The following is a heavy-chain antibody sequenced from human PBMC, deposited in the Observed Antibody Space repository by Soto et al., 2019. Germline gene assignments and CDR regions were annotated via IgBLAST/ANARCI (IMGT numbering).Heavy chain of an antibody. V-gene: IGHV4-59*01. J-gene: IGHJ3*02. Sequence: SETLSLTCTVSGGSIINYYCNCIRQSPARGLEWIGFVDYGGRTITYASLKSRVTISVDHSKNQLSLRLNSVTAADTAVYYCARARGRSGGFAIWGLGTMVTVSS. CDR3: ARARGRSGGFAI. CDR1: GGSIINYY. D-gene: IGHD2-15*01. CDR2: VDYGGRT.